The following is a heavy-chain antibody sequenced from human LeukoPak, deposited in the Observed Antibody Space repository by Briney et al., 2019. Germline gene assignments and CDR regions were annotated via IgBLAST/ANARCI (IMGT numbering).Heavy chain of an antibody. CDR2: IRSKAYAGTT. CDR1: GFTFGDYA. D-gene: IGHD1-26*01. V-gene: IGHV3-49*04. Sequence: PGGSLRLSCAASGFTFGDYAMSWVRQAPGKGLEWVGFIRSKAYAGTTEYAASVKGRFTISRDDSKSIAYLQMNSLKTEDTAVYYCTRSYSGSYPWGQGTLVIVSS. CDR3: TRSYSGSYP. J-gene: IGHJ5*02.